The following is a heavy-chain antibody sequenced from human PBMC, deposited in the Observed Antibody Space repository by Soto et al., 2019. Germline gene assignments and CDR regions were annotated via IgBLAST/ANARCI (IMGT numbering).Heavy chain of an antibody. CDR2: INPSGGST. CDR1: GYTFTSYY. CDR3: ARDRVAARLSRYYYGMDV. Sequence: ASVKFSCKASGYTFTSYYMHWVRQAPGQGLEWMGIINPSGGSTSYAQKFQGRVTMTRDTSTSTVYMELSSLRSEDTAVYYCARDRVAARLSRYYYGMDVWGQGTTVTVSS. J-gene: IGHJ6*02. V-gene: IGHV1-46*01. D-gene: IGHD6-6*01.